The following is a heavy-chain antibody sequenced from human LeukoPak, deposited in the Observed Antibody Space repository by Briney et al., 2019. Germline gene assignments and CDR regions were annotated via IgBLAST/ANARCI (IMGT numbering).Heavy chain of an antibody. Sequence: ASVKVSCKASGYTFTSYDINWVRRATGQGLEWMGWMNPNSGNTGYAQKFQGRVTMTRNTSISTTYMELSSLRSEDTAVYYCARAAARSGIDYWGQGTLVTVSS. V-gene: IGHV1-8*01. CDR2: MNPNSGNT. J-gene: IGHJ4*02. CDR1: GYTFTSYD. CDR3: ARAAARSGIDY. D-gene: IGHD3-10*01.